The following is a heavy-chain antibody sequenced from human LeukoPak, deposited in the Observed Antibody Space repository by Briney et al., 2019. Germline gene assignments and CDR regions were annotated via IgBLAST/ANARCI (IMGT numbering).Heavy chain of an antibody. CDR2: IQQDGSEK. Sequence: GGSLRLSCAASGFTFSSYWMSWVRQAPGKGLEWVANIQQDGSEKYYVDSVKGRFTISRDNAKSSLYLQMNSLRAEDTAVYYCASLLSGSNQINDYWGQGTLVTVSS. CDR1: GFTFSSYW. CDR3: ASLLSGSNQINDY. J-gene: IGHJ4*02. D-gene: IGHD1-26*01. V-gene: IGHV3-7*01.